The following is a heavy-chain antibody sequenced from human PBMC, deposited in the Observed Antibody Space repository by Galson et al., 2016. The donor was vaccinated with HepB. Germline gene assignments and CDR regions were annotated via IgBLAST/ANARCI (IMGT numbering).Heavy chain of an antibody. CDR2: SYHSGSI. J-gene: IGHJ4*02. CDR3: AGSITMVRGSIAY. V-gene: IGHV4-4*02. D-gene: IGHD3-10*01. CDR1: GASISSSNW. Sequence: SETLSLTCDVYGASISSSNWWSWVRQPPGKGLEWIGESYHSGSINYNPSLKSRVIISVDKSKNQFSLRLSSVTAADTAVYYCAGSITMVRGSIAYWGQGTLLTVSS.